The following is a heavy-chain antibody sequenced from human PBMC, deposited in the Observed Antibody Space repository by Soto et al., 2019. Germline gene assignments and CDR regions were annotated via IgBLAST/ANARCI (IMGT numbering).Heavy chain of an antibody. Sequence: GESLKISCKGSGYSVTSYWISWVRQMPGKGLEWVGRIDPSDSYTNYSPSFQGHVTISADKSISTAYLQWSSLKASDTAMYYCARRGRYCSSTSCYDYYGMDVWGQGTTVTVSS. CDR3: ARRGRYCSSTSCYDYYGMDV. J-gene: IGHJ6*02. V-gene: IGHV5-10-1*01. CDR2: IDPSDSYT. CDR1: GYSVTSYW. D-gene: IGHD2-2*01.